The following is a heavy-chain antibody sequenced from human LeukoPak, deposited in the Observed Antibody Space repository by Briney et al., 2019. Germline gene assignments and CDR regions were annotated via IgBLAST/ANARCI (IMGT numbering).Heavy chain of an antibody. D-gene: IGHD6-25*01. Sequence: GGSLRLSCAASGFTFDDYAMHWVRQAPGKGLEWVSGISWNSGSIGYADSVKGRFTISRDNAKNSLYLQMNSLRAEDTALYYCAKGEADLDYWGQGALVAVSS. V-gene: IGHV3-9*01. CDR1: GFTFDDYA. CDR3: AKGEADLDY. CDR2: ISWNSGSI. J-gene: IGHJ4*02.